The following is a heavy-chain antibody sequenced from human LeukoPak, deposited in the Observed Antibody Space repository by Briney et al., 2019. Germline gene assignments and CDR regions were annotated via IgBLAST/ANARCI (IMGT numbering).Heavy chain of an antibody. CDR1: GFTCSDYY. D-gene: IGHD2-21*02. V-gene: IGHV3-11*04. CDR3: TRSGDSFFDY. CDR2: ISSSCSTI. Sequence: VGSLRLSCSGSGFTCSDYYMSWVRQAPGQGLEGGSYISSSCSTIYYADSGKGRFTISRDNAKTSLYLQRNSLRAEDPGVYSWTRSGDSFFDYWGQGTLVSVSS. J-gene: IGHJ4*02.